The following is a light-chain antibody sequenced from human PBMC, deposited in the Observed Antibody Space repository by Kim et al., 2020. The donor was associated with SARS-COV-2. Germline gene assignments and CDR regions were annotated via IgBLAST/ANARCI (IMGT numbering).Light chain of an antibody. CDR2: DVS. V-gene: IGLV2-11*03. Sequence: GQSVTISCTGTRSDVGGYNYVTWYQQHPGKAPKVMIYDVSKRPSGVPDRFSGSKSGNTASLTISGLQAEDEADYHCCSYAGSYTLVFGGGTKLTVL. J-gene: IGLJ2*01. CDR3: CSYAGSYTLV. CDR1: RSDVGGYNY.